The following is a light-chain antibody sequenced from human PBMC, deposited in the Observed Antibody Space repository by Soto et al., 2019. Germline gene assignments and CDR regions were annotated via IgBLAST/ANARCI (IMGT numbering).Light chain of an antibody. CDR2: IDGSGSY. J-gene: IGLJ3*02. CDR3: ETWDSNSRV. Sequence: QLVLTQSSSASASLGSSVKLTCTLSSGHISYIIAWHQQQPGKAPRYLMKIDGSGSYNKGSGVPDRFSGSSSGADRYLTISNVQFEAEADYYCETWDSNSRVFGGGTKLTVL. CDR1: SGHISYI. V-gene: IGLV4-60*02.